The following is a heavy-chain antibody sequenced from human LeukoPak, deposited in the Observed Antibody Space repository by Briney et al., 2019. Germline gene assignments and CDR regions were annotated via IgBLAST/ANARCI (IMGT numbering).Heavy chain of an antibody. J-gene: IGHJ4*02. D-gene: IGHD5-12*01. V-gene: IGHV4-59*01. CDR1: GASISRYF. CDR2: ISSGGST. CDR3: ARGDDYKSTLFDY. Sequence: SETLSLTCTVSGASISRYFWNWIRQPPGKELEWIGYISSGGSTNYNPSLKSRVTISIDTSKNQVSLKLTSATAADTAVYYCARGDDYKSTLFDYWGQGTLVTVSS.